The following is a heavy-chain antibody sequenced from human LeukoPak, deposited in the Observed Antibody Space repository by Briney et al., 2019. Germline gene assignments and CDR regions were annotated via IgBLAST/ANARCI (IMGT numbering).Heavy chain of an antibody. J-gene: IGHJ5*02. D-gene: IGHD4-17*01. CDR2: IYYSGST. V-gene: IGHV4-39*07. CDR1: GGSISSSSYY. CDR3: ARDYGDYENWFDP. Sequence: KLSETLSLTCTVSGGSISSSSYYWGWIRQPPGKGLEWIGSIYYSGSTYYNPSLKSRVTISVDTPKNQFSLKLSSVTAADTAVYYCARDYGDYENWFDPWGQGTLVTVSS.